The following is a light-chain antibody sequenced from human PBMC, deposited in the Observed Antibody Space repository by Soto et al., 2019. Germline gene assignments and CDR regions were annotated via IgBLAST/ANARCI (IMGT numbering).Light chain of an antibody. J-gene: IGKJ5*01. CDR3: QQLNNYPIT. V-gene: IGKV1-9*01. CDR1: QGISSY. Sequence: DIQVTQSPSFLSASVGDRVTITCRASQGISSYLAWYQQKPGKAPKLLIYAASTLQSGVPSRFSGSGSGTEFTLTVSSLQPEDDATYYCQQLNNYPITFGQGTRLEIK. CDR2: AAS.